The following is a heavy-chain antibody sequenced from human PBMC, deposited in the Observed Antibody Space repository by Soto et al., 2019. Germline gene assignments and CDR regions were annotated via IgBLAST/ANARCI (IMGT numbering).Heavy chain of an antibody. CDR2: ISGSGGST. Sequence: LRLSCAASGFTFSSYAMSWVRQAPGKGLEWVSAISGSGGSTYYADSVKGRFTISRDNSKNTLYLKMNSLRAEDTAVYYCAKDRPRRDGYKLENPDYWGQATVVTVX. CDR1: GFTFSSYA. J-gene: IGHJ4*02. V-gene: IGHV3-23*01. D-gene: IGHD5-12*01. CDR3: AKDRPRRDGYKLENPDY.